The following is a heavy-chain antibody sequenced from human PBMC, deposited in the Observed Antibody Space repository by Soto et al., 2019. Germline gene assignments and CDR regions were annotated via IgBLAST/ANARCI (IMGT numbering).Heavy chain of an antibody. J-gene: IGHJ4*02. V-gene: IGHV3-64D*06. CDR2: ISSNGGST. Sequence: GGSLRLSCSASGFPFSSYAMHWVRQAPGKGLEYVSAISSNGGSTYYADSVKGRFTISRDNSKNTLYLQMSSLRVEDTAVYYCVKDRYYYGSGYFDYWGQGTLVTVSS. D-gene: IGHD3-10*01. CDR1: GFPFSSYA. CDR3: VKDRYYYGSGYFDY.